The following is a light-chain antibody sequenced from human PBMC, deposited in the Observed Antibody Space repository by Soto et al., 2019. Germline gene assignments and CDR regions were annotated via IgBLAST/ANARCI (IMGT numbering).Light chain of an antibody. CDR3: QQFSSYPLT. V-gene: IGKV3D-15*01. CDR1: QIIRTN. CDR2: GAS. J-gene: IGKJ4*01. Sequence: ETVMTQSPATLSVSPGGRVTLSCRASQIIRTNLAWYQQKPGQAPRLLIYGASRRATGIPARFSGSGSGTDFTLTISSLEPEDFAVYYCQQFSSYPLTFGGGTKVDIK.